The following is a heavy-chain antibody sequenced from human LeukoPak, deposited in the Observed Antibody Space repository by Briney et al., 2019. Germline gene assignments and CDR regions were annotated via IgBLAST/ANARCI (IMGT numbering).Heavy chain of an antibody. CDR2: ISSSSSYI. CDR3: TGSRGVISYFDY. CDR1: GFTFSSYS. J-gene: IGHJ4*02. D-gene: IGHD3-10*01. Sequence: GGSLRLSCAASGFTFSSYSMNWVRQAPGKGLEWVSSISSSSSYIYYADSVKGRFTISRDNSKNTLYLQMNSLRAEDTAVYYCTGSRGVISYFDYWGQGTLVTVSS. V-gene: IGHV3-21*01.